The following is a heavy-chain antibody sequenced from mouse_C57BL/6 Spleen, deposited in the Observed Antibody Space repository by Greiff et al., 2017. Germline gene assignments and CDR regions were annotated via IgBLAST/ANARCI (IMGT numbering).Heavy chain of an antibody. CDR3: ARRDDGYYEEFDY. CDR2: IDPNSGGT. CDR1: GYTFTSYW. D-gene: IGHD2-3*01. Sequence: QVQLQPGAELVKPGASVKLSCKASGYTFTSYWMHWVKQRPGRGLEWIGRIDPNSGGTKYNEKFKSKATLTVDKPSSTAYMQLSSLTSEDSAVYYCARRDDGYYEEFDYWGQGTTLTVSS. J-gene: IGHJ2*01. V-gene: IGHV1-72*01.